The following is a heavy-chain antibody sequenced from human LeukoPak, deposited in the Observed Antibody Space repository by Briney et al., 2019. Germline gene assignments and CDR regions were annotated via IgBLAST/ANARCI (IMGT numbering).Heavy chain of an antibody. V-gene: IGHV4-59*12. CDR1: GGSISSYY. Sequence: SETLSLTCTVSGGSISSYYWSWIRQPPGKGLEWIGYIYYSGSTNYNPSLKSRVTISVDTSKNQFSLKLSSVTAADTAVYYCARDERRGYSYGEPSFDYWGQGTLVTVSS. J-gene: IGHJ4*02. CDR3: ARDERRGYSYGEPSFDY. D-gene: IGHD5-18*01. CDR2: IYYSGST.